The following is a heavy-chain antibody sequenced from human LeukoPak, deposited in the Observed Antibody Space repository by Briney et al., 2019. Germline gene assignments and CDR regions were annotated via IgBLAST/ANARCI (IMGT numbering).Heavy chain of an antibody. D-gene: IGHD2-21*02. CDR2: IRYDGSEK. Sequence: GGSLRLSCAASGFTFSSYGMHWVRQAPGKGLEWVAFIRYDGSEKYYADSVKGRFTISRDNSKNTLYLQMNSLRAEDTAVYYCAKSMSYCGGDCYSTPYYFDYWGQGTLVTVSS. CDR1: GFTFSSYG. CDR3: AKSMSYCGGDCYSTPYYFDY. V-gene: IGHV3-30*02. J-gene: IGHJ4*02.